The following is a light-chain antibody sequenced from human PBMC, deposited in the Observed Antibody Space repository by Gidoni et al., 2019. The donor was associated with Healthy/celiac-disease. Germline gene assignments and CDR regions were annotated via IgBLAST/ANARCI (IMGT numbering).Light chain of an antibody. J-gene: IGLJ1*01. V-gene: IGLV3-1*01. CDR3: QAWDSSTYV. CDR1: KLGDKY. CDR2: QDN. Sequence: SYELTQPPSVSVSPGQPASITCFGDKLGDKYACWYQQKPGQSPVLVIYQDNKRPSGIPERFSGSNSGNTATLTISGTQAMDEADYYCQAWDSSTYVFGTGTKVTVL.